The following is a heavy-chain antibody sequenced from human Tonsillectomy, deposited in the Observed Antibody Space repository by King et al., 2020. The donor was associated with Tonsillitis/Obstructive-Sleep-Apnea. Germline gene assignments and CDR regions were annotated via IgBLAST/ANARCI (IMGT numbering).Heavy chain of an antibody. J-gene: IGHJ6*02. CDR2: IYSGGST. CDR1: GFTVSSNY. V-gene: IGHV3-53*01. Sequence: VQLVESGGGLIQPGGSLRLSCAASGFTVSSNYMSWVRQAPGKGLEWVSVIYSGGSTYYADSVKGRFTISRDNSKNTLYLQMNSLRAEDTAVYYCPRVPFHDYGMDVWGQGTTVTVSS. CDR3: PRVPFHDYGMDV.